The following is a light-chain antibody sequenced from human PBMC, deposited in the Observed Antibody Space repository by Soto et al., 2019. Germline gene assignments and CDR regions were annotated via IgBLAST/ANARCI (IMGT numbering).Light chain of an antibody. Sequence: DIVMTQSPLSLPVTPGEPASISCRSSQSLLDSNGYNCLEWYLQKPGQSPQLLSYLGSNRASGVPDRFSGSGSGTDFTLKISRVEAEDVGVYYCMQRLQSPLTFGRGTKVEI. CDR2: LGS. V-gene: IGKV2-28*01. CDR3: MQRLQSPLT. CDR1: QSLLDSNGYNC. J-gene: IGKJ1*01.